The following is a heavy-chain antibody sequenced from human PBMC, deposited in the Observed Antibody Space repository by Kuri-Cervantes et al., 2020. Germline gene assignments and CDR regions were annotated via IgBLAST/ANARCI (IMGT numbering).Heavy chain of an antibody. D-gene: IGHD3-22*01. CDR2: ISGSGGST. J-gene: IGHJ5*02. V-gene: IGHV3-23*01. CDR3: ARDLNYYDSSGYST. Sequence: ETLSLTCAASGFTFSSYAMSWVRQAPGKGLEWVSAISGSGGSTYYADSVKGRFTISRDNAKNSLYLQMNSLRAEDTAVYYCARDLNYYDSSGYSTWGQGTLVTVSS. CDR1: GFTFSSYA.